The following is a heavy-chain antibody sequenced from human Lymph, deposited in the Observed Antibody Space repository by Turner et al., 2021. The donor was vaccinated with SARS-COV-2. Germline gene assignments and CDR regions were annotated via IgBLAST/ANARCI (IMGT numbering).Heavy chain of an antibody. CDR1: GGTFSSYA. CDR2: IIPILGIA. CDR3: ARGRLDSFGGGYYSWFDP. V-gene: IGHV1-69*04. J-gene: IGHJ5*02. Sequence: QVQLVQSGAEVKKPGSSVKVSCKASGGTFSSYAINWVRQAPGQGLEWMGRIIPILGIANYAQKFQGRVTITADKSTSTADMELSSLRSEDTAVYYCARGRLDSFGGGYYSWFDPWGQGTLVTVSS. D-gene: IGHD1-26*01.